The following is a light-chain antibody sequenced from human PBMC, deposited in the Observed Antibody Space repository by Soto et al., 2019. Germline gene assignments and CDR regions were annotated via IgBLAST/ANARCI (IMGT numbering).Light chain of an antibody. J-gene: IGKJ3*01. CDR3: QQRRNSPLT. CDR2: YAS. CDR1: QSVSTY. Sequence: EIVLTQSPATLSLSPGERATLSCRASQSVSTYLLWYHQKPPQPPRLLIYYASSRATGIPARFSSSGSGTDFPLTISSLEPEDFAIYYCQQRRNSPLTFGPGTTVDIK. V-gene: IGKV3-11*01.